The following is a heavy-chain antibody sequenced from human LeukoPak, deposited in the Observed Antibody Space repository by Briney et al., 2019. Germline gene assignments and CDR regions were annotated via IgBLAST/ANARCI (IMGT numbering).Heavy chain of an antibody. V-gene: IGHV4-59*01. Sequence: SETLSLTCTVSGGSISSYYWSWIRQPPGKGLEWIAYIYYSGSTNYNPSLNSRVTILVDTSKNQFSLKLSSVTAADTAVYYCARGGGYYYDSSGYPRPNNWFDPWGQGTLVTVSS. CDR2: IYYSGST. J-gene: IGHJ5*02. CDR1: GGSISSYY. CDR3: ARGGGYYYDSSGYPRPNNWFDP. D-gene: IGHD3-22*01.